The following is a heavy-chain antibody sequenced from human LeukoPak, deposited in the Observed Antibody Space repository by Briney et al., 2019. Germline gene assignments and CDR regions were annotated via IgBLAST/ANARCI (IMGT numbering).Heavy chain of an antibody. CDR1: GYTFTSYG. CDR3: ARDFLYGGNTLDY. V-gene: IGHV1-18*01. J-gene: IGHJ4*02. Sequence: ASVKVSCKASGYTFTSYGISWVRQAPGQGLEWMGWISAYNGNTNYAQKFQGRVTMTRDTSISTAYMELSRLRSDDTAVYYCARDFLYGGNTLDYWGQGTLVTVSS. CDR2: ISAYNGNT. D-gene: IGHD4-23*01.